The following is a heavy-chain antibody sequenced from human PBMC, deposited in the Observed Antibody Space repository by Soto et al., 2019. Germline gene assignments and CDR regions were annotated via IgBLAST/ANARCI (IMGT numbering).Heavy chain of an antibody. D-gene: IGHD1-1*01. Sequence: SETLSLTCTFSVVSISNGNYYCSWIRQLPWKGLEWIGNMYYIGTTSYNPSLKSRVTMSIDTSKNQFSLKLRSVVAADTAMYYCAKNETTRPSFAAWGQRTQVTVSS. CDR2: MYYIGTT. CDR1: VVSISNGNYY. V-gene: IGHV4-31*03. J-gene: IGHJ5*02. CDR3: AKNETTRPSFAA.